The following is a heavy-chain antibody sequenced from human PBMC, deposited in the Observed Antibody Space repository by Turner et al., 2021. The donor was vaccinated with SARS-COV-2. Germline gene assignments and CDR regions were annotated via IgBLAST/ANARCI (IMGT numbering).Heavy chain of an antibody. CDR2: IYSGGST. J-gene: IGHJ4*02. D-gene: IGHD3-10*01. CDR1: GFPVSSNY. Sequence: EVQLMESGGGLVQPGGSLRLSCAASGFPVSSNYMSWVRQAPGKGLEWVSVIYSGGSTFYADSVKGRFTISRDNSKNTLYLQMNSLRAEDTAVYYCAREVSGSSNTGVYFDYWGQGTLVTVSS. CDR3: AREVSGSSNTGVYFDY. V-gene: IGHV3-66*01.